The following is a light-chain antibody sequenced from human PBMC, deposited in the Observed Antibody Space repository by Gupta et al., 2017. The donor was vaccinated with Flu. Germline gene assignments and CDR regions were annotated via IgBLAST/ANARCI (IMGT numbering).Light chain of an antibody. CDR1: SSNIGANP. CDR3: AAWDNGLSARV. Sequence: QSDLTQPPSASGTPGQTVTISCSGSSSNIGANPVSWYQQVPGTTPKLLIYANNQRPSGVPDRFSGSKSGTSASLAISGLQSENEADYYCAAWDNGLSARVFGGGTELTVL. V-gene: IGLV1-44*01. CDR2: ANN. J-gene: IGLJ2*01.